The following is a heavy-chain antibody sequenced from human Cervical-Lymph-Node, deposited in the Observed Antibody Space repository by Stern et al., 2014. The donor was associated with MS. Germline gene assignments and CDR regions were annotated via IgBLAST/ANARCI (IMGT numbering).Heavy chain of an antibody. CDR1: GYTFNRYY. V-gene: IGHV1-46*02. Sequence: EQLVQSGAEVKKPGASVKVSCEASGYTFNRYYMHWVRQAPGQGLEWMGLINPSGGSTNYAQKFQGRVTMTRDTSTNTVYMELNSLRSDDTATYYCARDAHGDSFDYWGQGTLVTVSS. D-gene: IGHD4-17*01. CDR3: ARDAHGDSFDY. J-gene: IGHJ4*02. CDR2: INPSGGST.